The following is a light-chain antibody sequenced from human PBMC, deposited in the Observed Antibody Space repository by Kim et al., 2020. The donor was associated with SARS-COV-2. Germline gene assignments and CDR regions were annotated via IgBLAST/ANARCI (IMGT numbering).Light chain of an antibody. Sequence: PGERATLSCSASQSVSSSYLAWYQQKPGQAPRLLIYGASSRATGIPDRFSGSGSGTDFTLSIIRLEPEDFAVYFCQQYGSSPQRTFGQGTKVDIK. V-gene: IGKV3-20*01. CDR3: QQYGSSPQRT. CDR1: QSVSSSY. J-gene: IGKJ1*01. CDR2: GAS.